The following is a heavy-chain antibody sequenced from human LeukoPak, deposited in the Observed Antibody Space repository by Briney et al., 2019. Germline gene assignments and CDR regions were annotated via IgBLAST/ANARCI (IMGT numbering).Heavy chain of an antibody. J-gene: IGHJ4*02. D-gene: IGHD5-24*01. V-gene: IGHV1-18*01. CDR3: ARALDGYNYDY. Sequence: ASVKVSCKASGYTFTSFGISWVRQAPGQGLEWMGWISAYNGNTNYAQKLQGRVTMTTDTSTSTAYLELRSLRSDDTAVYYCARALDGYNYDYWGQGTLVTVSS. CDR2: ISAYNGNT. CDR1: GYTFTSFG.